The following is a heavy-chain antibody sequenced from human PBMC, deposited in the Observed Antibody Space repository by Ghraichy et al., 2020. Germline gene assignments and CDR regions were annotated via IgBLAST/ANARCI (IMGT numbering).Heavy chain of an antibody. D-gene: IGHD3-10*01. J-gene: IGHJ4*02. CDR2: VSSNGGGT. V-gene: IGHV3-64D*06. CDR3: VKPYGSGRYHFDY. CDR1: GFTFSSSA. Sequence: GGSLRLSCSASGFTFSSSAMHWVRQAPGKGLDYVSDVSSNGGGTDYADSVKGRFTISRDNSKNTLYLQMSSLRAEDTAVYYCVKPYGSGRYHFDYWGQGTLATVSS.